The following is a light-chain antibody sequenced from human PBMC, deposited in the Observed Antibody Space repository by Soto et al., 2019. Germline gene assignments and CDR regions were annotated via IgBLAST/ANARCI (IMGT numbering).Light chain of an antibody. CDR1: QSVSSN. J-gene: IGKJ2*01. Sequence: EIVMTQSPATLAVSPGERAALSCRASQSVSSNFAWYQQKPGQAPRLLIYGAFSRATGTPARFSGSGSGTEFTLTISRLQSEDFAVYYCQQYNNWPYTFGLGTKLEMK. CDR3: QQYNNWPYT. V-gene: IGKV3-15*01. CDR2: GAF.